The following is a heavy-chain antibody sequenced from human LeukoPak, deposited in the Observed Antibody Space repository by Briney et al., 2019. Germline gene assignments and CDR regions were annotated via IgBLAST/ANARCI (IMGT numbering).Heavy chain of an antibody. CDR1: GFTFSSYA. CDR3: AKRGAEVGATVAPGDY. V-gene: IGHV3-23*01. Sequence: GGSLRLSCAASGFTFSSYAMSWVRQAPGKGLEWVSAIRGSGDRTHYADSVKGRFTISRDNSKNTLYLQMNSLRAEDTAVYYCAKRGAEVGATVAPGDYWGQGTLLTVSS. J-gene: IGHJ4*02. D-gene: IGHD1-26*01. CDR2: IRGSGDRT.